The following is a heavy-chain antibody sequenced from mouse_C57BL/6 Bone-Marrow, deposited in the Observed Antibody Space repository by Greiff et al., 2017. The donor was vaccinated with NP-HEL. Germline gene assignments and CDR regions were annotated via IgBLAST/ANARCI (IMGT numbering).Heavy chain of an antibody. CDR2: IYPRSGNT. CDR1: GYTFTSYG. V-gene: IGHV1-81*01. J-gene: IGHJ4*01. CDR3: ARRYGYDYYYAMDD. Sequence: VQLQQSGAELARPGASVKLSCKASGYTFTSYGISWVKQRTGQGLEWIGEIYPRSGNTYYNEKFKGKATLTADKSSSTAYMELRSLTSEDSAVYFCARRYGYDYYYAMDDWGQGTSVTVSS. D-gene: IGHD2-2*01.